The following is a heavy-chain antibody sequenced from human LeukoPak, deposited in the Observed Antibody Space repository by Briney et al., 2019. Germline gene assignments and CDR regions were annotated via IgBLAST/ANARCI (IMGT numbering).Heavy chain of an antibody. Sequence: KPSETLSLTCAVYGGSFSGYYWSWIRQPPGKGLEWIGEINHSGSTNYNPSLKSRVTISVDTSKNQFSLKLSSVTAADTAVYYCARDVATTYAFDIWGQGTMVTVSS. J-gene: IGHJ3*02. CDR3: ARDVATTYAFDI. CDR2: INHSGST. V-gene: IGHV4-34*01. CDR1: GGSFSGYY. D-gene: IGHD5-24*01.